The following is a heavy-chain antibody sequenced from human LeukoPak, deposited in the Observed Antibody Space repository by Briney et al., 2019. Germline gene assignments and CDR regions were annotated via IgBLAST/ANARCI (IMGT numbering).Heavy chain of an antibody. V-gene: IGHV3-30*02. J-gene: IGHJ4*02. CDR2: IRYDGTNK. CDR3: ARDRGYYGSGSYQDY. D-gene: IGHD3-10*01. Sequence: GGSLRLSCAASGFTFRSYGMHWVRQAPGKGLEGVAIIRYDGTNKYYADSVKGRFTISRDNSKNTLYLQMNSLRAEDTAVYYCARDRGYYGSGSYQDYWGQGTLVTVSS. CDR1: GFTFRSYG.